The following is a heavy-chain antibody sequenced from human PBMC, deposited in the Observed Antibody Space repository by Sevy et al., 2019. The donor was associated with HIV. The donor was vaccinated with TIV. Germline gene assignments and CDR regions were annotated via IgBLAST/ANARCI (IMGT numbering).Heavy chain of an antibody. CDR2: ISWNSGSI. CDR1: GFTFDDYA. D-gene: IGHD3-22*01. CDR3: AKESYDSSGFPTYYFDY. Sequence: GGSQRLSCAASGFTFDDYAMHWVRQAPGKGLEWVSGISWNSGSIGYADSVKGRFTISRDNAKNSLYLQMNSLRAEDTALYYCAKESYDSSGFPTYYFDYWGQGTLVTVFS. V-gene: IGHV3-9*01. J-gene: IGHJ4*02.